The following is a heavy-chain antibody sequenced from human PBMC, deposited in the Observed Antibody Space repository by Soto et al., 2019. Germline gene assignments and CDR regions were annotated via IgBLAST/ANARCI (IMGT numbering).Heavy chain of an antibody. D-gene: IGHD3-22*01. J-gene: IGHJ3*01. Sequence: PGGSLRLSCVASGFTFSSYPMNWVRQAPGKGLEWVSSISSSRSYIYYTESVKGRFTISRDNAKNSLYLQMNSLRVEDTAVYYCARDRYYYECSGFWGQGTMVTVSS. CDR1: GFTFSSYP. CDR3: ARDRYYYECSGF. CDR2: ISSSRSYI. V-gene: IGHV3-21*06.